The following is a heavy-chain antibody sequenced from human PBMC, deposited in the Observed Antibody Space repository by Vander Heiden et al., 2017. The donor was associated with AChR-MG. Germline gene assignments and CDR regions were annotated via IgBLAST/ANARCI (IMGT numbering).Heavy chain of an antibody. CDR1: GGTFSSYA. D-gene: IGHD3-10*01. CDR3: ARDAHYYYGSGSYFY. Sequence: QVQLVQSGAEVKKPGSSVKVSCKASGGTFSSYAISWVRQAPGQGLEWMGRIIPSLGIANYAQKFQGRVTITADKSTSTAYMELSSLRSEDTAVYYCARDAHYYYGSGSYFYWGQGTLVTVSS. CDR2: IIPSLGIA. J-gene: IGHJ4*02. V-gene: IGHV1-69*04.